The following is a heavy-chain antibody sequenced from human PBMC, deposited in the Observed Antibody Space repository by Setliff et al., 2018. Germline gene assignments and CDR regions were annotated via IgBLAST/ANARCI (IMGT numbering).Heavy chain of an antibody. J-gene: IGHJ4*02. CDR2: IYYRGDT. CDR3: ARGGTYRYFDY. Sequence: PSETLSLTCTVSGASLNSGTYYWGWIRQPPGKGLEWIGRIYYRGDTYYNPSLKSQVTISIDTSKTQFSLKLNSMTTADTAVHYCARGGTYRYFDYWGQGALVTVSS. V-gene: IGHV4-39*07. CDR1: GASLNSGTYY.